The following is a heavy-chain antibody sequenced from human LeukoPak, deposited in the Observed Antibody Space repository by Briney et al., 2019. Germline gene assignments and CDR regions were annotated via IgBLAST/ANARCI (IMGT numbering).Heavy chain of an antibody. CDR1: GDSVSHYY. CDR2: ISNNGDS. J-gene: IGHJ4*02. Sequence: SETLSLTCTVSGDSVSHYYWNWIRQPPEKALELIGYISNNGDSNYNPSLKSRVTMSLDTSKNQLSLRLTSVTAADTAVYFCTRGTREPDFWGQGTLVTVSS. CDR3: TRGTREPDF. V-gene: IGHV4-59*02. D-gene: IGHD5-24*01.